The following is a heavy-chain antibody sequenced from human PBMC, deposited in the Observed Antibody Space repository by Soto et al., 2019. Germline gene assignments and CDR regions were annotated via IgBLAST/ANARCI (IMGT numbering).Heavy chain of an antibody. D-gene: IGHD2-21*02. J-gene: IGHJ6*02. V-gene: IGHV2-5*02. CDR3: ALSRSGGDCLRSYSSHSYYCTDV. CDR2: IYWDDDK. CDR1: GFSLTTGGVG. Sequence: QITLKESGPTLVKPTQTLTLTCTFSGFSLTTGGVGVGWIRQPPGKALEWLALIYWDDDKRYSPSLKSRLTVNKDNSKTQVFLPVIYMYPVDTATYYCALSRSGGDCLRSYSSHSYYCTDVWGQGTTGTVSS.